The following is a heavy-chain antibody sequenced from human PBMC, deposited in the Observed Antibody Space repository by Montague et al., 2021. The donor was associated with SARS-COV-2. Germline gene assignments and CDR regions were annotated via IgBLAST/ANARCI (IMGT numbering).Heavy chain of an antibody. CDR2: IYWDDDR. CDR1: GFSLSTSGVG. D-gene: IGHD2-15*01. Sequence: PALVKPTQTLTLTCTFSGFSLSTSGVGVAWIRQPPGKALVWLALIYWDDDRRYSPSLESGLTITKDTPKNQVVLTMTDMDPGDTATYYCACSIKPRRSRSCNGSRWYHFDYWGQGALVTVSS. V-gene: IGHV2-5*02. J-gene: IGHJ4*02. CDR3: ACSIKPRRSRSCNGSRWYHFDY.